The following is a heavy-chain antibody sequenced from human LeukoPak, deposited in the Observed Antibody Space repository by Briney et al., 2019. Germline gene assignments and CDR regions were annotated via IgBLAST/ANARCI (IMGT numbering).Heavy chain of an antibody. J-gene: IGHJ4*02. Sequence: SETLSLTCTVSGGSISSGGYSWSWIRQHPGKGLEWIGYIYYSGSTYYNPSLKSRVTISVDTSKNQFSLKLSSVTAADTAVYYCARDSNLIVDYWGQGTLVTVSS. V-gene: IGHV4-31*03. CDR3: ARDSNLIVDY. D-gene: IGHD2-21*01. CDR1: GGSISSGGYS. CDR2: IYYSGST.